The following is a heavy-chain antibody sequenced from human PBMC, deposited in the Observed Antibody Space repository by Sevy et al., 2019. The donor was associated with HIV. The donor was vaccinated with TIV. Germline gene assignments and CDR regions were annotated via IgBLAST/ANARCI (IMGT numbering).Heavy chain of an antibody. D-gene: IGHD3-16*01. CDR2: IQYDGSNK. CDR3: VKEGGGGGGDH. J-gene: IGHJ4*02. V-gene: IGHV3-30*02. CDR1: GFSFSSYG. Sequence: GGSLRLSCAASGFSFSSYGMHWVRQAPGKGLEWMSYIQYDGSNKDYADSVKGRFTISRDNSKNTLYLQMNSLGVEETVVFYCVKEGGGGGGDHWGQGTLVTVSS.